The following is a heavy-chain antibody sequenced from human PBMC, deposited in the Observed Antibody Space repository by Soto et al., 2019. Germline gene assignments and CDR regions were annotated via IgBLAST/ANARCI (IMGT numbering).Heavy chain of an antibody. Sequence: SETLSLTCTVSGGSISSYYLSWIRQPPGKGLEWIGYIYYSGSTNYNPSLKSRVTISVDTSKNQFSLKLSSVTAADTAVYYCARDARSYSSSWYGGFDYWGQGTLVTVSS. J-gene: IGHJ4*02. D-gene: IGHD6-13*01. CDR2: IYYSGST. CDR3: ARDARSYSSSWYGGFDY. V-gene: IGHV4-59*01. CDR1: GGSISSYY.